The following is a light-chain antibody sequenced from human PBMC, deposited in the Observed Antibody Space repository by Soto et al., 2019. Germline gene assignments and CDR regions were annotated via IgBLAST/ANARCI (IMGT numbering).Light chain of an antibody. CDR3: SSYTSSAAYV. CDR1: RSDVGGYNY. J-gene: IGLJ1*01. V-gene: IGLV2-14*01. CDR2: EVN. Sequence: SALTQPASVCGSPGESTTISCTGTRSDVGGYNYVSWYQQHPGKAPKLMIYEVNNRPSGVSNRFSGSKSGNTASLTISGLQAEDEADYFWSSYTSSAAYVFGGGTKVTV.